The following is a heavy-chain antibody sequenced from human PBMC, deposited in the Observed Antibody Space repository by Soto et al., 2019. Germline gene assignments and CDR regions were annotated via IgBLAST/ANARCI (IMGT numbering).Heavy chain of an antibody. J-gene: IGHJ3*02. CDR1: GFTFTNTW. D-gene: IGHD2-2*02. CDR2: IKRKADGGAT. CDR3: TTEVYPVRFVYTFDI. V-gene: IGHV3-15*07. Sequence: EDQLVESGGGLVKPGGSLRLSCAASGFTFTNTWLNWVRQAPGKGLEWVARIKRKADGGATDYAAPVKGRFIISRDDSKSTVSLQMNSLKTEDTAVYFCTTEVYPVRFVYTFDIWGHGTMVTVSS.